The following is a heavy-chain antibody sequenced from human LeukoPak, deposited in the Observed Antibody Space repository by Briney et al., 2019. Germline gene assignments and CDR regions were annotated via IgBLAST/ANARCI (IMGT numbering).Heavy chain of an antibody. CDR3: ARGRYCSTTICRYFDY. Sequence: GGSLRLSCAASGFTFSSYSMNWVRQAPGKGLEWVSSISSSSSYIYYADSVKGRFTISRDNAKNSLYLQMNSLRAEDTAVYYCARGRYCSTTICRYFDYWGQGTLVTVSS. CDR1: GFTFSSYS. V-gene: IGHV3-21*01. D-gene: IGHD2-2*01. CDR2: ISSSSSYI. J-gene: IGHJ4*02.